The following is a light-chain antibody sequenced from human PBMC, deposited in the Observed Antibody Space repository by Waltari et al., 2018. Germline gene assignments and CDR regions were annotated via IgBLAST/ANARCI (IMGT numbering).Light chain of an antibody. CDR2: DAS. J-gene: IGKJ5*01. V-gene: IGKV3-11*01. CDR1: QSVSSY. Sequence: EIVLTQSPATLSLSPGESATLSCRASQSVSSYLAWYQQKPGQAPRLLIYDASNRATGIPARFSGSGSGTDFTLTISSLEPEDFAVYYCQQRSNWVFGQGTRLEIK. CDR3: QQRSNWV.